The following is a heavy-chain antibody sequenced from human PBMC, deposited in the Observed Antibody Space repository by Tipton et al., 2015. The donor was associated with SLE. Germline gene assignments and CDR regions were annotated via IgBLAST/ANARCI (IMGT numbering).Heavy chain of an antibody. V-gene: IGHV4-39*07. Sequence: TLSLTCNVSGGSISRSDCHWGWIRQPPGKGLEWIANIHYSGSTYYKSSLKSRVTISMDTSKNQFSLKLKSVTAADSAVYYCARERYCSGASCYAPGYWGQGTLVTVSS. CDR3: ARERYCSGASCYAPGY. CDR2: IHYSGST. CDR1: GGSISRSDCH. D-gene: IGHD2-2*01. J-gene: IGHJ4*02.